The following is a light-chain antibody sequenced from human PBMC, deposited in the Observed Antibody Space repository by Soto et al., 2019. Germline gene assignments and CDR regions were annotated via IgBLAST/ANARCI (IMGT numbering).Light chain of an antibody. Sequence: EMVLTQSPVPLSLSPGARATLSCRASQSVRSSYFAWYQQKPGQAPRLLIFGVSSRATGIPDRFSATGSGTDFTLTISRLEPEDFALYFCQQYGNSPLTFGGGTKVDIK. V-gene: IGKV3-20*01. CDR2: GVS. J-gene: IGKJ4*01. CDR1: QSVRSSY. CDR3: QQYGNSPLT.